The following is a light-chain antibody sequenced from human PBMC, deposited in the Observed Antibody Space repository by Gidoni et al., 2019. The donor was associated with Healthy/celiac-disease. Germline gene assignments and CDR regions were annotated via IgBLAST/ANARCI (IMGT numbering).Light chain of an antibody. CDR2: KAS. J-gene: IGKJ1*01. V-gene: IGKV1-5*03. Sequence: DIQMTQSPSTLSASVGDRVTITCRASQSISSWLAWYQQKPGKAPKLQIYKASSLESGVPSRFSGSGSGTEFTLTISSLQPDDFATYYCQQYNSYSTFXQXTKVEIK. CDR3: QQYNSYST. CDR1: QSISSW.